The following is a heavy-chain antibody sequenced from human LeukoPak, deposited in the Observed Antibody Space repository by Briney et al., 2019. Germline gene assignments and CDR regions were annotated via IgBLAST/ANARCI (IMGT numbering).Heavy chain of an antibody. CDR1: GFTFSSYA. D-gene: IGHD6-13*01. V-gene: IGHV3-23*01. Sequence: PGGSLRLSCAASGFTFSSYAMSWVRQALGKGLEWVSAISGSGGSTYCADSVKGRFTISRDNSKNTLYLQMNSLRAEDTAVYYCATYSPGYSRFYWYFDLWGRGTLVTDSS. J-gene: IGHJ2*01. CDR2: ISGSGGST. CDR3: ATYSPGYSRFYWYFDL.